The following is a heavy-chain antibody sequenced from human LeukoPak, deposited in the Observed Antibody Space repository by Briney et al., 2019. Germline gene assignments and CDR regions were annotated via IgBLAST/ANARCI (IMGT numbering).Heavy chain of an antibody. V-gene: IGHV3-7*01. J-gene: IGHJ4*02. CDR2: IKQDGSEK. CDR1: GFTFSSYW. Sequence: GGSLRLSCAASGFTFSSYWMSWVRQAPGKGLEWVANIKQDGSEKYYVDSVKGRFTISRDNAKNSLYLQMNSLRAEDTAVYYCARDGGEGYCIGGSCYVVDYWGQGTLVTVSS. D-gene: IGHD2-15*01. CDR3: ARDGGEGYCIGGSCYVVDY.